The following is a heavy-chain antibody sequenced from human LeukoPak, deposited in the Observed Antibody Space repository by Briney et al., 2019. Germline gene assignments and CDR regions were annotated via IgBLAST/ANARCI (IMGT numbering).Heavy chain of an antibody. Sequence: GGSLRLSCAASGFTFSSYAMHWVRQAPGKGLEYVSAISSNGGSTYYANSVKGRFPISRDNSKNTLYLQMGSLRAEDMAVYYCARASGYGHYDSSGPKGFDYWGQGTLVTVSS. V-gene: IGHV3-64*01. D-gene: IGHD3-22*01. CDR3: ARASGYGHYDSSGPKGFDY. J-gene: IGHJ4*02. CDR1: GFTFSSYA. CDR2: ISSNGGST.